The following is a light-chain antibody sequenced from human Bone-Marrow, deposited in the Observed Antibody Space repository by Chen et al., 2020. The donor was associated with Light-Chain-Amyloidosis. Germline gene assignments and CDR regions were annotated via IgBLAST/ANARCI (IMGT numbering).Light chain of an antibody. CDR3: QSADSSGTYEVI. Sequence: SHELTQPPSVSVSPGQTARITCSGDDLPTKYAYWYQQKPGQAPVLVIHRDTERPSGNSWRFSGSSSGTTATLTISGVQAEDEADYHCQSADSSGTYEVIFGGGTKLTVL. CDR1: DLPTKY. V-gene: IGLV3-25*03. J-gene: IGLJ2*01. CDR2: RDT.